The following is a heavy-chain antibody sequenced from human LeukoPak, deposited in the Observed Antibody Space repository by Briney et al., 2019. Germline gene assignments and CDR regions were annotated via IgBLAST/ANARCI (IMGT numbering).Heavy chain of an antibody. V-gene: IGHV4-30-2*01. Sequence: SEALSLTCTVSGYAITSGGFSWNWIRQPPGKGLEWIGCIYDRGPAYYNPSLKSRFTISVDRPKNQFFLNVTSLTAADTAVYYCARSRQASGLFNSWGQGTLVVISS. CDR1: GYAITSGGFS. J-gene: IGHJ5*01. CDR2: IYDRGPA. D-gene: IGHD3-10*01. CDR3: ARSRQASGLFNS.